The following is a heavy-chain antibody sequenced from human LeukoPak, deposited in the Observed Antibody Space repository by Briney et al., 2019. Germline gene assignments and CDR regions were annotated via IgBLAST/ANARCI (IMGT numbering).Heavy chain of an antibody. D-gene: IGHD2-2*01. J-gene: IGHJ6*03. CDR2: IYSGGST. V-gene: IGHV3-53*01. Sequence: GGSVRLSCAASGFTVSSNYMSWVRQAPGKGLEWVSVIYSGGSTYYADSVKGRFTISRDNSKNTLYLQMNSLRAEDTAVYYCASRGYCSSTSCYYYYMDVWGKGTTVTISS. CDR1: GFTVSSNY. CDR3: ASRGYCSSTSCYYYYMDV.